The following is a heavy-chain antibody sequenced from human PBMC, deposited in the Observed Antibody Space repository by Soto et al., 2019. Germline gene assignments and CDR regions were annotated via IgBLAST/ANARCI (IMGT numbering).Heavy chain of an antibody. J-gene: IGHJ4*02. CDR2: IYSGGGT. V-gene: IGHV3-53*01. Sequence: EVQLVESGGGLVQPGGSLRLSCAASGFTVSSNYMNWFRLAPGKGLEWVSLIYSGGGTYYADSVKGRFTISRDNSKNTLYLQMNSLRAEDTAVYYCARNGWGMATVGMWGPGTLVTVSS. CDR1: GFTVSSNY. CDR3: ARNGWGMATVGM. D-gene: IGHD4-4*01.